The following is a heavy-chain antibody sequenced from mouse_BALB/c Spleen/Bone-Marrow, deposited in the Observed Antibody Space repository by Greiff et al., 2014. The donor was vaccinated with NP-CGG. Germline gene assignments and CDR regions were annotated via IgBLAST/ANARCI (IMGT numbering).Heavy chain of an antibody. CDR2: IHPNSGNT. V-gene: IGHV1S130*01. CDR1: GFTFTSSW. J-gene: IGHJ1*01. Sequence: QVQLKESGSVLVRPGTSVNLSCKASGFTFTSSWMHWAKQRPGQGLEWIGDIHPNSGNTYYNEKFKGKATLTVDSSSSTAYADLSSLTSEDSAVYFCARSYRFWYFDVWGAGTTVTVSS. D-gene: IGHD2-14*01. CDR3: ARSYRFWYFDV.